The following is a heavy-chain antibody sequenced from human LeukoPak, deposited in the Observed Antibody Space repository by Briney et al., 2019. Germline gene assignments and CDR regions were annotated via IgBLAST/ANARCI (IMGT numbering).Heavy chain of an antibody. CDR3: ARYYYDSSGYYYVLDY. V-gene: IGHV4-59*01. CDR1: GGSISGYY. CDR2: IYYSGHT. D-gene: IGHD3-22*01. Sequence: PSETLSLTCTVSGGSISGYYWSWIRQPPGKGLEWIGYIYYSGHTNYNPSLKSRVSISIDTSKNQFSLKLRSVTAADTAVYYCARYYYDSSGYYYVLDYWGQGTLVTVSS. J-gene: IGHJ4*02.